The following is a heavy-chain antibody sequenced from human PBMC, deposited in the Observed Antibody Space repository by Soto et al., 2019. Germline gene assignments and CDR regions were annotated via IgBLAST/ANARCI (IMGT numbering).Heavy chain of an antibody. CDR2: LYDVDGS. J-gene: IGHJ3*01. CDR1: GLTISGKKY. V-gene: IGHV3-53*01. D-gene: IGHD1-1*01. CDR3: ATWHEREHAFDV. Sequence: DVQLVESGGGLIQPGEALRLSCATFGLTISGKKYVAWVRQAPGKGLEWVSALYDVDGSFYADSVTGRFTTSSDSSKTTVYLQMNDLRPDDTAGYYCATWHEREHAFDVWGQVTTVTISS.